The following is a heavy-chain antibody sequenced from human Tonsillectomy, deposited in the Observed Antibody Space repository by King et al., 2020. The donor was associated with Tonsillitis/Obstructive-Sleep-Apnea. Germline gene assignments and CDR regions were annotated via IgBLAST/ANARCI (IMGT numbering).Heavy chain of an antibody. CDR1: GYTFTGYY. V-gene: IGHV1-2*06. CDR3: ARLDSPHNWNPTDHNCFDH. J-gene: IGHJ5*02. CDR2: INPNSGGT. Sequence: VQLVESGAEVKKPGASVKVSCKASGYTFTGYYMHWVRQAPGQGLEWMGRINPNSGGTNYAQKFQGRVTITRDTSISTAYMELSRLRSDDTAVYYCARLDSPHNWNPTDHNCFDHWGQGTLVTVSS. D-gene: IGHD1-20*01.